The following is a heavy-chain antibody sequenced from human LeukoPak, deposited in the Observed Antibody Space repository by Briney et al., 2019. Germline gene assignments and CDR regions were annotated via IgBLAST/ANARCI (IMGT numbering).Heavy chain of an antibody. J-gene: IGHJ4*02. D-gene: IGHD5-18*01. CDR2: ISYDGSNK. CDR1: GFTFSSYG. V-gene: IGHV3-30*18. Sequence: GRSLRLSCAASGFTFSSYGMHWVRQAPGKGLEWVAVISYDGSNKYYADSVKGRFTISRDNSKNTLYLQMNSLRAEDTAVYYCAKKRGYSYGYLDYWGQGTLVTVSS. CDR3: AKKRGYSYGYLDY.